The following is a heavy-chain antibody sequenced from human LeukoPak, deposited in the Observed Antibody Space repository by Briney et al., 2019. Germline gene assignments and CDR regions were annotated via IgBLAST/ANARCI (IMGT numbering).Heavy chain of an antibody. CDR2: INHSGST. CDR3: AGGAILLRFGELLFPWSDP. V-gene: IGHV4-34*01. Sequence: SETLCLTCAVSVGSFSGYYWSWIRQPPGKGLEWIGEINHSGSTNYNPSLKSRVTSSVDTTKNKFSLMLSTVTAADTAVYYTAGGAILLRFGELLFPWSDPWGQGTLVTLSS. CDR1: VGSFSGYY. J-gene: IGHJ5*02. D-gene: IGHD3-10*01.